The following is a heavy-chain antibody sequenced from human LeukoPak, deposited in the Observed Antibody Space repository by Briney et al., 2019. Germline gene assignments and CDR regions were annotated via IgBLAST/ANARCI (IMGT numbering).Heavy chain of an antibody. Sequence: SVKVSCKASGGTFSSYAISWLRQAPGQGLEWMGGIIPIFGTANYAQKFQGRVTITTDESTSTAYMELSSLRSEDTAVYYCARLKDVWGSYPRTIGYFDYWGQGTLVTVSS. CDR3: ARLKDVWGSYPRTIGYFDY. J-gene: IGHJ4*02. CDR2: IIPIFGTA. D-gene: IGHD3-16*02. CDR1: GGTFSSYA. V-gene: IGHV1-69*05.